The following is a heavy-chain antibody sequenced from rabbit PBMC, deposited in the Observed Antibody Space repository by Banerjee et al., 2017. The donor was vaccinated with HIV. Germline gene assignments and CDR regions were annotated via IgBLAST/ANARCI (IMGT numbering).Heavy chain of an antibody. CDR3: ARGYGGDVAGWVDYFNL. CDR2: IYAGSSGSTGST. J-gene: IGHJ4*01. D-gene: IGHD4-2*01. Sequence: QEQLEESGGGLVKPGASLTLTCKASGFDLSSSYWICWVRQAPGKGLEWIACIYAGSSGSTGSTYYASWAKGRFTISKTSSTTVTLQMTSLTAADTATYFCARGYGGDVAGWVDYFNLWGPGTLVT. CDR1: GFDLSSSYW. V-gene: IGHV1S45*01.